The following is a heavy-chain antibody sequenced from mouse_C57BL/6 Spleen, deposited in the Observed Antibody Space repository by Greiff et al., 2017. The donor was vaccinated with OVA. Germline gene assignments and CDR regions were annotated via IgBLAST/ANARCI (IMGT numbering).Heavy chain of an antibody. CDR3: ARSYYYGSRDWYFDV. V-gene: IGHV1-76*01. CDR2: IYPGSGNT. J-gene: IGHJ1*03. Sequence: QVQLQQSGAELVRPGASVKLSCKASGYTFTDYYINWVKQRPGQGLEWIARIYPGSGNTYYNEKFKGKATLTAEKSSSTAYMQLSSLTSEDSAVYFCARSYYYGSRDWYFDVWGTGTTVTVSS. CDR1: GYTFTDYY. D-gene: IGHD1-1*01.